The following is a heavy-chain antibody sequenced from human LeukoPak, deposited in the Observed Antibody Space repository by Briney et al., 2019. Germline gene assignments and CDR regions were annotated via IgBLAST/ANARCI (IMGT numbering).Heavy chain of an antibody. Sequence: GGSLRLSCAASGFTFSNYWMHWVRQAPGKGLVWVSRINGDGSSTNYADSVKGRFTISRDNSQNTLYLHMNSLRAEDTAVYYCAKDQTAAVGQLDYWGQGTVVTVSS. J-gene: IGHJ4*02. CDR2: INGDGSST. D-gene: IGHD6-13*01. CDR3: AKDQTAAVGQLDY. CDR1: GFTFSNYW. V-gene: IGHV3-74*01.